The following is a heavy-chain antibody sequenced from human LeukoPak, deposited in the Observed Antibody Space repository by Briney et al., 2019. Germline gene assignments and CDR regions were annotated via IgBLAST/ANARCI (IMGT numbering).Heavy chain of an antibody. V-gene: IGHV4-30-4*01. Sequence: PSQTLSLTCSVSGGSISGPDYYWSWIRQPPGKGLEWIGYSHHSGSTSYNPSLKSRITISVDTSMNQLSLKVTSMTAADTAVYYCAGRGYAMAYWGQGTLVTVSS. J-gene: IGHJ4*02. CDR1: GGSISGPDYY. D-gene: IGHD5-12*01. CDR3: AGRGYAMAY. CDR2: SHHSGST.